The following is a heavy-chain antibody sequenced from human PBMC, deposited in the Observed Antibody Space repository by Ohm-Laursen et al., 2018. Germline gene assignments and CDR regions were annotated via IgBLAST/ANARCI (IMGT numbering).Heavy chain of an antibody. CDR1: GYTFTSFY. CDR2: INPNSGGT. CDR3: ARVPIYSGSYDY. V-gene: IGHV1-2*02. Sequence: ASVKVSCKPSGYTFTSFYMHWVRQAPGQGLEWMGWINPNSGGTNYAQKFQGRVTMTRDTSISTAYMELSRLRSDDTAVYYCARVPIYSGSYDYWGQGTLVTVSS. D-gene: IGHD1-26*01. J-gene: IGHJ4*02.